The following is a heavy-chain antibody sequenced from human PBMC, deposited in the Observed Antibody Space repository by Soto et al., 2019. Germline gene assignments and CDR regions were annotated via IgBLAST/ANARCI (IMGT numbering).Heavy chain of an antibody. D-gene: IGHD2-2*01. CDR1: GFAFNTYA. V-gene: IGHV3-23*01. Sequence: EVQLSESGGGLVQPGGSQRLSCTASGFAFNTYAMTWVRQAPGKGLEWVSAISVSGDKTYYAESVRGRFAISRDNSQNILFLQMNALRAEDTALYYCARKIYHRFGPWGQGTLLIVSS. J-gene: IGHJ5*02. CDR3: ARKIYHRFGP. CDR2: ISVSGDKT.